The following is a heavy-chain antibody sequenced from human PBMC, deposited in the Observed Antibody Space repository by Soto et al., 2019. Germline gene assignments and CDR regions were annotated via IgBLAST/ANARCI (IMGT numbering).Heavy chain of an antibody. D-gene: IGHD3-10*01. V-gene: IGHV3-30-3*01. CDR3: ARVEIGSFDY. Sequence: GGSLRLSCAASGFTFSCYAMHWVRQAPGKGLEWVAVISYDGSNKYYADSVKGRFTISRDNSKNTLYLQMNSLRAEDTAVYYCARVEIGSFDYWGQGTLVTVSS. CDR2: ISYDGSNK. CDR1: GFTFSCYA. J-gene: IGHJ4*02.